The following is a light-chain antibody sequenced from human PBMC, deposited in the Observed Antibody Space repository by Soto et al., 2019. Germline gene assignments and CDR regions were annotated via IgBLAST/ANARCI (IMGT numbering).Light chain of an antibody. CDR1: QSVSSN. Sequence: EIVMTQSPATMSVSPGERATLSCRTSQSVSSNLAWYQQKPGQAPRLLIYGASTRATGIPARFSGSGSGTDFTLTISSLQSEDFAVYHCQHYNNWPITFGQGTRLEI. J-gene: IGKJ5*01. V-gene: IGKV3-15*01. CDR3: QHYNNWPIT. CDR2: GAS.